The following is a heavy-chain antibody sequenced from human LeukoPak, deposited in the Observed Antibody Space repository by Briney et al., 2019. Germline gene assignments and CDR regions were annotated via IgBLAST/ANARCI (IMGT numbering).Heavy chain of an antibody. Sequence: PSETLSLTCIVSGGSISGYYWSWIRQSPGKGLEWIGYIYYTGSSNYNPSLKSRLTISLDTSKSQFSLKLTSVTAADTAVYYCARQTGYSYGYGLDHWGQGTLVTVSS. CDR3: ARQTGYSYGYGLDH. V-gene: IGHV4-59*08. D-gene: IGHD5-18*01. CDR1: GGSISGYY. CDR2: IYYTGSS. J-gene: IGHJ4*02.